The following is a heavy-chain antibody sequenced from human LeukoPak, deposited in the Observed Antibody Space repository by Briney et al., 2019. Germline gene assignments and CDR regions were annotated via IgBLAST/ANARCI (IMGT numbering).Heavy chain of an antibody. D-gene: IGHD4-17*01. Sequence: PSETLSLTCAVSGGSISSSNWWSWVRQPPGKGLEWIGYIYHSGSTYYNPSLKSRVTISVDRSKNQFSLKLSSVTAADTAAYYCARETGRYGDYVSDYWGQGTLVTVSS. CDR1: GGSISSSNW. J-gene: IGHJ4*02. CDR3: ARETGRYGDYVSDY. V-gene: IGHV4-4*02. CDR2: IYHSGST.